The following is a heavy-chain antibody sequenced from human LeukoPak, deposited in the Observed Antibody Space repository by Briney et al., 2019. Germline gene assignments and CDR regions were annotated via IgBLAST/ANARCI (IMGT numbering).Heavy chain of an antibody. Sequence: GGSLRLSCAASGFTFSTYDMFWVRQAPGKGLEYVSAISGSGDTTYYANSVKGRFTISRDNSKNTLYLQMGSLRAEDMAVYYCARGLGYCSRTSCYPDSCGQGTLVTVSS. J-gene: IGHJ5*01. D-gene: IGHD2-2*01. CDR3: ARGLGYCSRTSCYPDS. CDR1: GFTFSTYD. V-gene: IGHV3-64*01. CDR2: ISGSGDTT.